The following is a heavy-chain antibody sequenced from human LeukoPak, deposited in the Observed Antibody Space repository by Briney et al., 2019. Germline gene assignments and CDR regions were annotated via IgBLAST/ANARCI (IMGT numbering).Heavy chain of an antibody. J-gene: IGHJ4*02. D-gene: IGHD1-1*01. CDR1: GFTFSSYG. CDR3: ATDSPETAAFDY. CDR2: IWYDGSNK. V-gene: IGHV3-33*03. Sequence: PGGSLRLSCVASGFTFSSYGMHWVRQAPGKGLEWVAVIWYDGSNKYYADSVKGRFTISRDNAKNSLYLQMDSLRAEDAAVYYCATDSPETAAFDYWGQGTLVTVSS.